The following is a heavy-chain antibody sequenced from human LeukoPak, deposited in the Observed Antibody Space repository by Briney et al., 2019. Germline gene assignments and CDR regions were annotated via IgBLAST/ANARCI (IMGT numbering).Heavy chain of an antibody. V-gene: IGHV4-38-2*01. CDR3: ARAYHSSWYLNWFDP. CDR2: IYHNGNT. CDR1: GYSISSGYY. Sequence: SETLSLTCAVSGYSISSGYYWGWIRQPPRKGLEWIGSIYHNGNTYYNPSLKSRVTISVDASKNEFSLKLSSVTAADTAVYYCARAYHSSWYLNWFDPWGQGTLVTVSS. J-gene: IGHJ5*02. D-gene: IGHD6-13*01.